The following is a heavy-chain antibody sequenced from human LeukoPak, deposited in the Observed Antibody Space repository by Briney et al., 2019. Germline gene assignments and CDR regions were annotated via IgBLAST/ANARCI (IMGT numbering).Heavy chain of an antibody. J-gene: IGHJ4*02. Sequence: PGGSLRRSCAASGFTFSSYWMHWVRQGPGKGLVWVSRINSDGSSTSYADSVKGRFTISRDNAKNTLYLQMNSLRAEDTAVYYCARALRGYSGTDYWGQGTLVTVSS. CDR2: INSDGSST. CDR3: ARALRGYSGTDY. CDR1: GFTFSSYW. V-gene: IGHV3-74*01. D-gene: IGHD5-12*01.